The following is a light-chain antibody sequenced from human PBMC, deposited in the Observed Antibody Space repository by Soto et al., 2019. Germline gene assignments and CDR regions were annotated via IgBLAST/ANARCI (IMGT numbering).Light chain of an antibody. CDR2: AAS. Sequence: IQLTHSPSSLSASVGDRCTITWRASQGIDNHLAWYQQKPGKAPKLLIYAASTLQSGVPSRFTGSGSGTDFTLTISSLQPEDFATYFCQQSYSRPRTFGQGTKVDI. CDR3: QQSYSRPRT. CDR1: QGIDNH. J-gene: IGKJ1*01. V-gene: IGKV1-27*01.